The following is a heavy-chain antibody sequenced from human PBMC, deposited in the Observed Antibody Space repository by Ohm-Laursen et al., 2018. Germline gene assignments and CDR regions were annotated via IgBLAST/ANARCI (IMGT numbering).Heavy chain of an antibody. CDR1: GFTFSSYG. J-gene: IGHJ4*02. D-gene: IGHD6-6*01. Sequence: SLRLSCSASGFTFSSYGMHWVRQAPGEGLEWVAVISYDGSNKYYADSVKGRFTISRDNSKNTLYLQMNSLRAEDTAVYYCARGLGIYSSSSGLFDYWGQGTLVTVSS. CDR2: ISYDGSNK. V-gene: IGHV3-30*03. CDR3: ARGLGIYSSSSGLFDY.